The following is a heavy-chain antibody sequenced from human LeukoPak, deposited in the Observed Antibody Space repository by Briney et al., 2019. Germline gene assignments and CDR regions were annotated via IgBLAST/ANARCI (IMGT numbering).Heavy chain of an antibody. CDR2: INPNSGGT. V-gene: IGHV1-2*06. J-gene: IGHJ6*03. CDR3: ARDIPVPSLSYYYYYMDV. CDR1: GYTFTGYY. Sequence: ASVKVSCKASGYTFTGYYMHWVRQAPGQGLEWMGRINPNSGGTNYAQKFQGRVTMTRDTSISTAYMELSRLRSDDTAVYCCARDIPVPSLSYYYYYMDVWGKGTTVTVSS.